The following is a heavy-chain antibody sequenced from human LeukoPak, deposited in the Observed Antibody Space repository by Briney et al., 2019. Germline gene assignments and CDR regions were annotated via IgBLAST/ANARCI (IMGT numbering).Heavy chain of an antibody. V-gene: IGHV4-59*01. CDR1: GGSISSYY. CDR2: IYYSGST. D-gene: IGHD3-22*01. Sequence: SETLSLTCTVSGGSISSYYWSWIRQPPGKGLEWIGYIYYSGSTNYNPSLKSRVTISVDTSKNQFSLKLSSVTAADTAVYYCARDPVSTVIVGGFDLWGRGTLVTVSS. J-gene: IGHJ2*01. CDR3: ARDPVSTVIVGGFDL.